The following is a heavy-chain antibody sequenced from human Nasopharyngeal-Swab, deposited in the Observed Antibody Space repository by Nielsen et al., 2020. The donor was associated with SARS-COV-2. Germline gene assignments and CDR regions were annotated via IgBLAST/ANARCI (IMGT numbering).Heavy chain of an antibody. CDR1: GYTVSEYG. V-gene: IGHV1-18*01. Sequence: AVNVSCKASGYTVSEYGVSWGRHAPGQGLEWMAWISAYNSNIKYAENFQDRVTVTRDTSTSTGYLEMRGLRSDDTAVYYCARDDLGYWGQGTLVTVSS. J-gene: IGHJ4*02. CDR2: ISAYNSNI. CDR3: ARDDLGY.